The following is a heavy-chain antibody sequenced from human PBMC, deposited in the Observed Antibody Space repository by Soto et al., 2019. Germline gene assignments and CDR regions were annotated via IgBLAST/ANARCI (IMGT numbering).Heavy chain of an antibody. CDR3: ETDMAPTGVYGMDV. V-gene: IGHV3-33*01. CDR1: GFTFSSYG. D-gene: IGHD3-10*01. CDR2: IWYDGSNK. J-gene: IGHJ6*02. Sequence: PGGSLRLSCAASGFTFSSYGMHWVRQAPGKGLEWVAVIWYDGSNKYYADSVKGRFTISRDNSKNTLYLQMNSLRAEDTAVYYCETDMAPTGVYGMDVWGQGTTVTVSS.